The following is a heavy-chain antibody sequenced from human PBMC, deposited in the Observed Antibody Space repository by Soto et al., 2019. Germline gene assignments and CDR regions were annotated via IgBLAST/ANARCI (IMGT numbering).Heavy chain of an antibody. CDR3: ARHNPPRILLDVNRANWHDP. CDR2: IFPGDSDT. CDR1: GYNFAGYW. D-gene: IGHD3-10*01. V-gene: IGHV5-51*01. J-gene: IGHJ5*02. Sequence: PGESLKISCKTSGYNFAGYWIGWVRQMPGKGLEWLGIIFPGDSDTKYSPSFQGQVIISADKSIRTAYLQWSSLKASDTAVYYCARHNPPRILLDVNRANWHDPWWQGFRVSVTA.